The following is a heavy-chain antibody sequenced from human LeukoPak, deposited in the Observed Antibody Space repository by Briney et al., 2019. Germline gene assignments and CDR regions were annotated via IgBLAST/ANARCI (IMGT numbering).Heavy chain of an antibody. CDR1: GYTFTSYG. CDR2: ISAYNGNT. Sequence: ASVKVSCKASGYTFTSYGISWVRQAPGQGLEWMGWISAYNGNTNYAQKLQGRVTMTRNTSISTAYMELSSLRSEDTAVYYCARVTPGPRGTMVRGVIPRTPPNWFDPWGQGTLVTVSS. V-gene: IGHV1-18*01. CDR3: ARVTPGPRGTMVRGVIPRTPPNWFDP. D-gene: IGHD3-10*01. J-gene: IGHJ5*02.